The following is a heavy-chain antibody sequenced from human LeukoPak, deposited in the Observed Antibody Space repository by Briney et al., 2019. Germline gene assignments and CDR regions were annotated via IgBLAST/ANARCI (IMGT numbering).Heavy chain of an antibody. Sequence: PGGTLRLSCAASAFTFNSYVMSWVRQAPGKGLEWVSGISGSGSVTEYADSVKGRFTVSRDNSKNTLYLQMNSPRAEDTAVYYCAKGTLPVIAAGGLFDYWGQGTLVTVSS. J-gene: IGHJ4*02. CDR3: AKGTLPVIAAGGLFDY. CDR1: AFTFNSYV. D-gene: IGHD6-13*01. V-gene: IGHV3-23*01. CDR2: ISGSGSVT.